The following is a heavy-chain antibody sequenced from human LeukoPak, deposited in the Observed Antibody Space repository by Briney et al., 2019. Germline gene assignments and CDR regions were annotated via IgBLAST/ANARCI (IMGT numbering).Heavy chain of an antibody. CDR2: IHPSTGNP. CDR1: GYSFTNYA. V-gene: IGHV7-4-1*02. CDR3: ARAFQSLGGLSLPDY. D-gene: IGHD3-16*02. Sequence: ASVKASCKASGYSFTNYAMNWVRQAPGQGLEWMGWIHPSTGNPTYAQGFTGRFVFSLDTSVSTTHLQISSLTAEDTAVYFCARAFQSLGGLSLPDYWGQGTLVTVSS. J-gene: IGHJ4*02.